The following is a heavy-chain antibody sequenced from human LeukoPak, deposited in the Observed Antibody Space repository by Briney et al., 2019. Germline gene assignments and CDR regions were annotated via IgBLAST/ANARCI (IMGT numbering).Heavy chain of an antibody. CDR3: ARSRNYKRSSYMDV. Sequence: SETLSLTCTVSGGSISTSSYYWGWIRQPPGKGLEWIGEINHSGSTNYNPSLKSRVTISVDTSKNQFSLKLSSVTAANTAVYYCARSRNYKRSSYMDVWGKGTTVTVSS. V-gene: IGHV4-39*07. CDR1: GGSISTSSYY. J-gene: IGHJ6*03. CDR2: INHSGST. D-gene: IGHD1-7*01.